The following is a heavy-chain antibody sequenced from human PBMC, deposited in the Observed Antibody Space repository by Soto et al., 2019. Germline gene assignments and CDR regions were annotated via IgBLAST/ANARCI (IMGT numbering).Heavy chain of an antibody. D-gene: IGHD3-10*01. V-gene: IGHV6-1*01. CDR1: GDSVSSNSAA. CDR3: ATGMLIRGHHYYMDV. Sequence: SQTLSLTCAISGDSVSSNSAAWNLIRQSPSRGLEWLGRTYYKSKWNNDYALSVKSRITINPDTSKNQFSLHLYSVTPEDTAVYYCATGMLIRGHHYYMDVWGQGTSVTVSS. J-gene: IGHJ6*03. CDR2: TYYKSKWNN.